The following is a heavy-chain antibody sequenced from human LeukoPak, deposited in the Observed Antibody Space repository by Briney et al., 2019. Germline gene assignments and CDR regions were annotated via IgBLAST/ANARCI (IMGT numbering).Heavy chain of an antibody. CDR2: INPNGDRT. V-gene: IGHV1-46*01. D-gene: IGHD4-23*01. CDR3: ARGPNSGGNHDY. J-gene: IGHJ4*02. Sequence: ASVKVSCKAFENTFTNYYMHWVRQAPGQGLEWLGLINPNGDRTSYAKNFQGRVTMTRDTSTTTVYLELSSLRSEDTAVYYCARGPNSGGNHDYWGQGTLVTVSS. CDR1: ENTFTNYY.